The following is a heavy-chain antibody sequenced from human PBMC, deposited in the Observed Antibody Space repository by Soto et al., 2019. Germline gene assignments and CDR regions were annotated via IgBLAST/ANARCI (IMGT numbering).Heavy chain of an antibody. CDR3: AGWGCSGGSCYSSHAFDI. J-gene: IGHJ3*02. CDR2: IYHSGST. Sequence: QVQLQESGPGLVKPSGTLSLTCAVSGGSISSSNWWSWVRQPPGKGLEWIGEIYHSGSTNYNPSLNIRVTISVDKSTNKFSRKRSAVTAADTAVYYCAGWGCSGGSCYSSHAFDIWGQGTMVTVSS. CDR1: GGSISSSNW. D-gene: IGHD2-15*01. V-gene: IGHV4-4*02.